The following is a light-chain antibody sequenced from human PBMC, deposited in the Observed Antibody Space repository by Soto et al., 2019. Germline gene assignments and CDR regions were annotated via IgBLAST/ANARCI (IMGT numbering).Light chain of an antibody. CDR1: QDISTS. Sequence: IPMTQSPSSVSASVGDRVTITCRASQDISTSLAWFQQKPGEAPKSLIYAASHLHSEVPSKFSGSGSGTDFTLTISNLQPEDFATYYCQQYNNYPPTFGGGTKVAIK. J-gene: IGKJ4*01. CDR3: QQYNNYPPT. V-gene: IGKV1-16*02. CDR2: AAS.